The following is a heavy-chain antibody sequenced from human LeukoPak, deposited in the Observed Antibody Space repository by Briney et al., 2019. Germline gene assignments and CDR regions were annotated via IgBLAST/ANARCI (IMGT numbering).Heavy chain of an antibody. CDR3: VKDPRDTYGTNWFVS. Sequence: GGSLRLSCVASGFSFGNYAMSWVRQAPGKGPQWVSQISGTGGATWYAGFARDRFTISRDNSKKTLYLQMSGLRVEDTAMYYCVKDPRDTYGTNWFVSWGQGTLLIVSS. V-gene: IGHV3-23*01. D-gene: IGHD2-21*01. CDR2: ISGTGGAT. J-gene: IGHJ5*01. CDR1: GFSFGNYA.